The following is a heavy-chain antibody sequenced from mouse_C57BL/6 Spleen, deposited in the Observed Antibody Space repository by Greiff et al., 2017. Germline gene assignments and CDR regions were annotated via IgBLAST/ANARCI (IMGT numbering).Heavy chain of an antibody. CDR1: GYTFTDYY. CDR3: ARYYYDYDGGVFAY. CDR2: INPYNGGT. J-gene: IGHJ3*01. D-gene: IGHD2-4*01. Sequence: VQLQQSGPVLVKPGASVKMSCKASGYTFTDYYMNWVKQSHGKSLEWIGVINPYNGGTSYNQKFKGKATLTVDKSSSTAYMELNSLTSEDSAVYYCARYYYDYDGGVFAYWGQGTLVTVAA. V-gene: IGHV1-19*01.